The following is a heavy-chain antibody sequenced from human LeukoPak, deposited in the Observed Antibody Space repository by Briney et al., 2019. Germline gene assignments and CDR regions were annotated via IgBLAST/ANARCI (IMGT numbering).Heavy chain of an antibody. CDR1: GFTDISNY. CDR2: ICSGGST. J-gene: IGHJ6*03. D-gene: IGHD1/OR15-1a*01. Sequence: VGSLRLSCAATGFTDISNYMSWVRQAPGKGLEWVSLICSGGSTYFVDSVKGRFTVSRDISRNTLSLQMNNLRAEDTPVYYCARGGGKQPYYYYYLDVWGKGTTVTDSS. V-gene: IGHV3-53*01. CDR3: ARGGGKQPYYYYYLDV.